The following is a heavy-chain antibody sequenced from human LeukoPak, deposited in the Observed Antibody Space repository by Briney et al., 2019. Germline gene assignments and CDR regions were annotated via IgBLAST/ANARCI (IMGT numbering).Heavy chain of an antibody. CDR1: GYTFTSYD. V-gene: IGHV1-18*01. CDR2: ISAHNGNT. D-gene: IGHD5-12*01. Sequence: ASVKVSCKASGYTFTSYDINWVRQATGQGLEWMGWISAHNGNTNYAQKLQGRVTMTTDTSTRTAYMELRSLRSDDTAIYYCERDGFFDYWGQGTLVTVSS. J-gene: IGHJ4*02. CDR3: ERDGFFDY.